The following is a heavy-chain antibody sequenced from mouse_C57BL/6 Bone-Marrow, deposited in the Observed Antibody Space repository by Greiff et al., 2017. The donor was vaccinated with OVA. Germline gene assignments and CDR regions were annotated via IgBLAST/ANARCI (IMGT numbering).Heavy chain of an antibody. J-gene: IGHJ4*01. CDR1: GFTFSSYG. D-gene: IGHD2-2*01. Sequence: DVKLVESGGDLVKPGGSLKLSCAASGFTFSSYGMSWVRQTPDKRLEWVATISSGGSYTYYPDSVKGRFTISRDNAKNTLYLQMSSLKSEDTAMYYGARRDGYGGEDYWGQGTSVTVSS. CDR3: ARRDGYGGEDY. CDR2: ISSGGSYT. V-gene: IGHV5-6*02.